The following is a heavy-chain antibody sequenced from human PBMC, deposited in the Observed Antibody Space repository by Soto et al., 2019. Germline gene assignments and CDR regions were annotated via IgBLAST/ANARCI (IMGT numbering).Heavy chain of an antibody. Sequence: EVQLLESGGGLVQPGGSLRLSCAASGFNFNNYAMSWVRQAPGKGLEWVAVIRGGAGKTSYADSVKGRFTISRDNSNNTLYLQMENLRAEDTALYYCTKDLSLHYVFWDGYYADFWGQGTLVTVSS. D-gene: IGHD3-3*01. CDR1: GFNFNNYA. CDR2: IRGGAGKT. V-gene: IGHV3-23*01. CDR3: TKDLSLHYVFWDGYYADF. J-gene: IGHJ4*02.